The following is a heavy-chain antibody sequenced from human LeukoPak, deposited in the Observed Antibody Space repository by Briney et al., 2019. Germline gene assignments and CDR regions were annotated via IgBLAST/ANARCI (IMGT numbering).Heavy chain of an antibody. CDR1: GFTFDDYG. J-gene: IGHJ4*02. D-gene: IGHD1-14*01. V-gene: IGHV3-20*04. CDR3: AISPGITGTTTGFDY. Sequence: PGGSLRLSCAASGFTFDDYGMSWVRQAPGKGLEWVSGINWNGGSTGYADSVKGRFTISRDNAKNSLYLQMNSLRGEDTALYYCAISPGITGTTTGFDYWGQGTLVIVSS. CDR2: INWNGGST.